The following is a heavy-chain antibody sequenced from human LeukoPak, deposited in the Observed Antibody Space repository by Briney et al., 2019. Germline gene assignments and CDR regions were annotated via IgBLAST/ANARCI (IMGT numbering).Heavy chain of an antibody. J-gene: IGHJ5*02. CDR3: ASTNPRGYNSSWLRTKYNWFDP. D-gene: IGHD6-13*01. CDR1: GYTFTGYS. CDR2: INPNSGGT. V-gene: IGHV1-2*02. Sequence: ASVRLSCTASGYTFTGYSMHWVRQAPGQGLEWVGCINPNSGGTNYAQTFKGRVTMTRDTSTSTPYMELSRLRSDDTAVYYCASTNPRGYNSSWLRTKYNWFDPWGQGTLVTVSS.